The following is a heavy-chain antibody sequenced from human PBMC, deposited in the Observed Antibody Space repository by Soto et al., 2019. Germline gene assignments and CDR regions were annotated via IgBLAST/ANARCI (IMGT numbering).Heavy chain of an antibody. Sequence: SETLSLTCTVSGGSISSGAYYWGWIRQHPGKGLEWIGYISHRGTAYYTPSLKSRVSLSVDPSKSQFSLNVTSLTAADTAVYYCARVSATGTRWFDPWGQGTRGTVS. D-gene: IGHD6-13*01. CDR2: ISHRGTA. J-gene: IGHJ5*02. CDR3: ARVSATGTRWFDP. CDR1: GGSISSGAYY. V-gene: IGHV4-31*02.